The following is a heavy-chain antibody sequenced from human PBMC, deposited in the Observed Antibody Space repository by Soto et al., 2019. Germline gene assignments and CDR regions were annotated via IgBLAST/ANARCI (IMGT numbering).Heavy chain of an antibody. D-gene: IGHD1-26*01. V-gene: IGHV3-73*01. CDR1: GFTFSGSA. CDR2: IRSKANSYAT. Sequence: TGGSLRLSCAASGFTFSGSAMHWVRQASGKGLEWVGRIRSKANSYATAYAASVKGRFTISRDDSKNTAYLQMNSLKTEDTAVYYCTRHIWGSGSYSIYWGQGTLVTVSS. CDR3: TRHIWGSGSYSIY. J-gene: IGHJ4*02.